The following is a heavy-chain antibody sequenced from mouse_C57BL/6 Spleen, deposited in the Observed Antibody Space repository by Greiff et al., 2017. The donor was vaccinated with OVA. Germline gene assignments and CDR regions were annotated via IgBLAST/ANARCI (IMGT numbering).Heavy chain of an antibody. CDR2: ISYDGSN. CDR3: AREGLWLRRNYFDY. V-gene: IGHV3-6*01. Sequence: EVQLQESGPGLVKPSQSLSLTCSVTGYSITSGYYWNWIRQFPGNKLEWMGYISYDGSNNYNPSLKNRISITRDTSKNQFFLKLNSVTTEDTATYYCAREGLWLRRNYFDYWGQGTTLTVSS. J-gene: IGHJ2*01. D-gene: IGHD2-2*01. CDR1: GYSITSGYY.